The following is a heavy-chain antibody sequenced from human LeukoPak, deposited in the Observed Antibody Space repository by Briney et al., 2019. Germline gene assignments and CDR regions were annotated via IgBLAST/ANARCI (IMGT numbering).Heavy chain of an antibody. J-gene: IGHJ4*02. D-gene: IGHD1-14*01. CDR2: INHSGST. V-gene: IGHV4-34*01. CDR1: GVSFSGYY. Sequence: SETLSLTCAVYGVSFSGYYWSWIRQPPGKGLEWIGEINHSGSTNYNPSLKSRVTISVDTSKNQFSLKLSSVTAADTAVYYCAGGRKPIFDYWGQGTLVTVSS. CDR3: AGGRKPIFDY.